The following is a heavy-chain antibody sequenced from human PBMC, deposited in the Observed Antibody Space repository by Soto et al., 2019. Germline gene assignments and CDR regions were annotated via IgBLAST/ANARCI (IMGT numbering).Heavy chain of an antibody. J-gene: IGHJ6*02. CDR1: GGSISSGDYY. V-gene: IGHV4-30-4*01. D-gene: IGHD3-10*01. CDR3: ARGVGAPSSMVYYYYYGMDV. CDR2: IYYSGST. Sequence: QVQLQESGPGLVKPSQTLSLTCTVSGGSISSGDYYWSWIRQPPGKGLEWIGYIYYSGSTYYNPSLKSRVTISVDTSKNQFSLKLSSVTAADTAVYYCARGVGAPSSMVYYYYYGMDVWGQGTTVTVSS.